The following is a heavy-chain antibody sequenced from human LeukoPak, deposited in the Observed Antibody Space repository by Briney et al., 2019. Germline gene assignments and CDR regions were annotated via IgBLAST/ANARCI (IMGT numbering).Heavy chain of an antibody. Sequence: SETLSLTCTVSGGTISSYYGNWIRQPPGKGLEWIGYIHYSGSTKYNPSLKRRVTISVDTSKNQFSLKLSSVTAADTAVYYCARWYSSGWAFDYWGQGTLVTVSS. V-gene: IGHV4-59*08. CDR1: GGTISSYY. J-gene: IGHJ4*02. D-gene: IGHD6-19*01. CDR2: IHYSGST. CDR3: ARWYSSGWAFDY.